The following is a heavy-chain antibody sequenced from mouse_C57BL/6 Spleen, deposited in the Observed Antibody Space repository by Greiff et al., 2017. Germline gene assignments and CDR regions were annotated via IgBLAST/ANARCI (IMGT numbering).Heavy chain of an antibody. CDR3: ATVVAKYYAMDY. Sequence: VQLQQSGAELVKPGASVKLSCTASGFNIKDYYMHWVKQRTEQGLEWIGRIDPEDGETKYDPKFQGKATITADTSSNTAYLQLSSLASEDTAVYYWATVVAKYYAMDYWGQGTSVTVSS. CDR2: IDPEDGET. D-gene: IGHD1-1*01. CDR1: GFNIKDYY. J-gene: IGHJ4*01. V-gene: IGHV14-2*01.